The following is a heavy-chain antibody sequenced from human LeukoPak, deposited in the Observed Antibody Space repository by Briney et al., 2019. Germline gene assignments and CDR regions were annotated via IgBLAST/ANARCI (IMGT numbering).Heavy chain of an antibody. CDR1: GGSISSYY. Sequence: SETLSLTCTVSGGSISSYYWSWIRQPPGKGLEWIGYIYYSGSTNYNPSLKSRVTISVDTSKNQFSLKLSSVTAADTAVYYCARALYYYGSGSYLKGYYYGMDVWGQGTTVTVSS. V-gene: IGHV4-59*12. J-gene: IGHJ6*02. CDR3: ARALYYYGSGSYLKGYYYGMDV. D-gene: IGHD3-10*01. CDR2: IYYSGST.